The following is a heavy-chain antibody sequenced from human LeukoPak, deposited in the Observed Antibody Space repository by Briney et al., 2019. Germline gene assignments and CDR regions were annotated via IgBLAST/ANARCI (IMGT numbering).Heavy chain of an antibody. V-gene: IGHV1-18*01. D-gene: IGHD1-7*01. CDR1: GYTFTSYA. J-gene: IGHJ6*03. CDR3: ARGGRKYNWNSVGYMDV. Sequence: ASVKVSCKASGYTFTSYAMNWVRQAPGQGLEWMGWISAYNGNTNYAQKLQGRVTMTTDTSTSTAYMELRSLRSDDTAVYYCARGGRKYNWNSVGYMDVWGKGTTVTVSS. CDR2: ISAYNGNT.